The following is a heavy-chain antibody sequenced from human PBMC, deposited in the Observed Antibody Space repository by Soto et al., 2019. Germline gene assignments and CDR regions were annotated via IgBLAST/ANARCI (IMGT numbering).Heavy chain of an antibody. V-gene: IGHV4-34*01. Sequence: GKGLESIRETSHSASTNSNPSLKIRLTISVDTSKNQFSLKLSSVTAADTAVYYCATYSLLSNQAHFFDFWGQRTLVTVSS. D-gene: IGHD4-4*01. CDR2: TSHSAST. CDR3: ATYSLLSNQAHFFDF. J-gene: IGHJ4*02.